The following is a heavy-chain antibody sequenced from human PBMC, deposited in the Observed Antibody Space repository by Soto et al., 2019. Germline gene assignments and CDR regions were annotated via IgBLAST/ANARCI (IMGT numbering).Heavy chain of an antibody. CDR2: IYCGGSS. CDR3: ARGSSRWDY. J-gene: IGHJ4*02. CDR1: GGSISSFY. D-gene: IGHD6-13*01. Sequence: PSETLSLTCTVSGGSISSFYWSWIRQPAGKGLEWVGGIYCGGSSNYNASLNNRVTMSVDTSKNLFSLRLSSDSAADTAMYYCARGSSRWDYWGQGTLVTVSS. V-gene: IGHV4-4*07.